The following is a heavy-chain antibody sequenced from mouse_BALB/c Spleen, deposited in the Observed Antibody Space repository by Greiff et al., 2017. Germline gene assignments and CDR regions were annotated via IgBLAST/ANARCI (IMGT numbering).Heavy chain of an antibody. CDR2: ISYDGSN. V-gene: IGHV3-6*02. Sequence: DVHLVESGPGLVKPSQSLSLTCSVTGYSITSGYYWNWIRQFPGNKLEWMGYISYDGSNNYNPSLKNRISITRDTSKNQFFLKLNSVTTEDTATYYCARGDYRYDFGYFDVWGAGTTVTVSS. J-gene: IGHJ1*01. CDR1: GYSITSGYY. D-gene: IGHD2-14*01. CDR3: ARGDYRYDFGYFDV.